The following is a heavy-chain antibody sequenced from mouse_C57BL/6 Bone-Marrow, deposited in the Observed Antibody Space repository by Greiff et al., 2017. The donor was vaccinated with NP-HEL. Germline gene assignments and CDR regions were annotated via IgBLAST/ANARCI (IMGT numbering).Heavy chain of an antibody. D-gene: IGHD1-1*01. CDR3: ARNPTFTTVDAMDY. V-gene: IGHV2-2*01. CDR2: IWSGGST. J-gene: IGHJ4*01. Sequence: QVQLKESGPGLVQPSQSLSITCSVSGFSLTSYGVHWVRQSPGKGLEWLGVIWSGGSTDYNAAFISRLSISKDNSKSQVFFKMNSLQADDTAIYYCARNPTFTTVDAMDYWGQGTSVTVSS. CDR1: GFSLTSYG.